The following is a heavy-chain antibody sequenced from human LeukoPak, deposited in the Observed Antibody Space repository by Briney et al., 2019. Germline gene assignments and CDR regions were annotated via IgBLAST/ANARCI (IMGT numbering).Heavy chain of an antibody. V-gene: IGHV4-30-4*01. CDR1: GGSISSGDYY. D-gene: IGHD3-22*01. J-gene: IGHJ5*02. CDR2: MYYSGSA. CDR3: ARPYYYDSRIDP. Sequence: PSETLSLTCTVSGGSISSGDYYWSWIRRPPGKGLEWIAYMYYSGSAYYNPSLKSRVTMSADTSKNQLSLKLSSVTAADTAVYYCARPYYYDSRIDPWGQGILVTVSS.